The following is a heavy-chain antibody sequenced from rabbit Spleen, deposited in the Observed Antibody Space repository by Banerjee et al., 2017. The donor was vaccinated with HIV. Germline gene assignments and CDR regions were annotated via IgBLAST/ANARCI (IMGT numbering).Heavy chain of an antibody. CDR2: IDPVFGSA. Sequence: QVKETGGGLVQPGGSLTLSCKASGVSFSSSSYMCWVRQAPGKGLEWIGYIDPVFGSAYYASWVKGRFSISRENTQNTVSLQLNSLTAADTATYFCARGGGLWGPGTLVTVS. J-gene: IGHJ4*01. CDR3: ARGGGL. V-gene: IGHV1S7*01. CDR1: GVSFSSSSY.